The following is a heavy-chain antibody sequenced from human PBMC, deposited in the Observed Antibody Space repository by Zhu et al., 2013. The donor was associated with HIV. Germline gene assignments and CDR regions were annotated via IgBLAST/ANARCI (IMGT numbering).Heavy chain of an antibody. CDR2: ISYDGSNK. V-gene: IGHV3-30*18. D-gene: IGHD3-10*01. CDR1: GFTFSSYG. Sequence: VQLVESGGGVVQPGRSLRLSCAASGFTFSSYGMHWVRQAPGKGLEWVAVISYDGSNKYYADSVKGRFTISRDNSKNTLYLQMNSLRAEDTAVYYCAKDQGEFSYYYYYYMDVWGKGTTVTVSS. CDR3: AKDQGEFSYYYYYYMDV. J-gene: IGHJ6*03.